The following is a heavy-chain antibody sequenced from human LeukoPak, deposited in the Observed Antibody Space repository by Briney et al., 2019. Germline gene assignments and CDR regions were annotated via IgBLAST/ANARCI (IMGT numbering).Heavy chain of an antibody. Sequence: GGSLRLSCAASGFTFSSYAMSWVRQAPGKGLEWVSAISGSGGSTYYADSVKGRFTISRDNSKNTLYLQMNSLRAEDTAVYYCARDRVVPAAHYYYGMDVWGQGTTVTVSS. J-gene: IGHJ6*02. CDR3: ARDRVVPAAHYYYGMDV. CDR2: ISGSGGST. D-gene: IGHD2-2*01. CDR1: GFTFSSYA. V-gene: IGHV3-23*01.